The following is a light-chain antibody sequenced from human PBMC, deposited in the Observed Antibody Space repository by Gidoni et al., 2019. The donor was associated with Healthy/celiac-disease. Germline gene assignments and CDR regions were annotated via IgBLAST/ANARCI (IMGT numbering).Light chain of an antibody. CDR2: WAS. CDR1: QSVLYSSNNKNY. V-gene: IGKV4-1*01. J-gene: IGKJ4*01. Sequence: DIVMTQSPDSLAVSLGERATINCKSSQSVLYSSNNKNYLAWYQQKPGRPPKLLIYWASTRESGVPDRFSGSGSGTDFTLTISSLQAEDVAVYYCQQYYSTPPALTFGGGTKVEIK. CDR3: QQYYSTPPALT.